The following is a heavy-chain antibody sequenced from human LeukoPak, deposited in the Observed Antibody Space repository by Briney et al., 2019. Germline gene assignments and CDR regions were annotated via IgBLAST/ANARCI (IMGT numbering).Heavy chain of an antibody. CDR1: GFTFSSYW. V-gene: IGHV3-7*01. CDR3: ARAGQQLVPDGPWGMDV. D-gene: IGHD6-13*01. Sequence: GGSLRLSCAASGFTFSSYWMSWVRQAPGKGLEWVANIKQDGSEKYYVDSVKGRFTISRDNAKNSLYLQMNSLRAEDTAVYYCARAGQQLVPDGPWGMDVWGQGTTVTVSS. CDR2: IKQDGSEK. J-gene: IGHJ6*02.